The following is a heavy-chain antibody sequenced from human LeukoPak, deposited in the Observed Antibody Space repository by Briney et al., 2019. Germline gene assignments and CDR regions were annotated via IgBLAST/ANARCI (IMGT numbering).Heavy chain of an antibody. V-gene: IGHV3-23*01. CDR3: AKDAWTYCRGDCSRGPTSLYY. CDR2: IGGSGGST. D-gene: IGHD2-21*02. J-gene: IGHJ4*02. Sequence: GGSLRLSCAASGFTFSAYAMRWVRQAPGKGLEWVSGIGGSGGSTNYADSVKGRFTISRDNSKNTLYLQMNSLRAEDTAVYYCAKDAWTYCRGDCSRGPTSLYYWGQGTLVTVSS. CDR1: GFTFSAYA.